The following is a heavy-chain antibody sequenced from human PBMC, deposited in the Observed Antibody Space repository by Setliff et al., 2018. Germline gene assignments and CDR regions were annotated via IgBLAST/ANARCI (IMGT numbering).Heavy chain of an antibody. J-gene: IGHJ5*02. CDR1: GYTFTSYA. CDR2: INANTGNP. D-gene: IGHD2-2*02. Sequence: ASVKVSCKASGYTFTSYAMNWVRQAPGQGLEWMGWINANTGNPTYAQGFTGRFVFSLDTSVSTAYLQISSLEAEDTAVYYCARDIVVVPAAILLSFPGQSGWFDPWGQGTLVTVSS. CDR3: ARDIVVVPAAILLSFPGQSGWFDP. V-gene: IGHV7-4-1*02.